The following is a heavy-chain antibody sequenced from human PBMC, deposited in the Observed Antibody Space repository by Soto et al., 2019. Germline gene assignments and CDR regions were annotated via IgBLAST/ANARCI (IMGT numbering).Heavy chain of an antibody. Sequence: QVQLQESGPGLVKPSETLSLTCTVSGGSISSYYWSWIRQPPGKGLEWIGYIYYSGSTNYNPSLKSRVTISVDTSKNQFSLKLSAVTAADTAVYYCARGRGGFVYYYYMDVWGKGTTVTVSS. D-gene: IGHD2-15*01. CDR3: ARGRGGFVYYYYMDV. CDR1: GGSISSYY. CDR2: IYYSGST. V-gene: IGHV4-59*01. J-gene: IGHJ6*03.